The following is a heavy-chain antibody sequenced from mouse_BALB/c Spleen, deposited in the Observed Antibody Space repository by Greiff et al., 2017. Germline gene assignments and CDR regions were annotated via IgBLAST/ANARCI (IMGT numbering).Heavy chain of an antibody. V-gene: IGHV5-17*02. Sequence: VKVVESGGGLVQPGGSRKLSCAASGFTFSSFGMHWVRQAPEKGLEWVAYISSGSSTIYYADTVKGRFTISRDNPKNTLFLQMTSLRSEDTAMYYCARSHDGYYSFAYWGQGTLVTVSA. CDR3: ARSHDGYYSFAY. D-gene: IGHD2-3*01. CDR1: GFTFSSFG. CDR2: ISSGSSTI. J-gene: IGHJ3*01.